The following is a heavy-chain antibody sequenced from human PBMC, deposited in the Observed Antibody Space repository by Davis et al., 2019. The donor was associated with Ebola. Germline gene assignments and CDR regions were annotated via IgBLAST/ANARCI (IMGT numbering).Heavy chain of an antibody. V-gene: IGHV3-30-3*01. CDR2: ISYDGSNK. CDR1: GFTFRSYA. J-gene: IGHJ6*02. CDR3: ARVLVVVVAAKFYYYYYGMDV. D-gene: IGHD2-15*01. Sequence: LSLTCAASGFTFRSYAMHWVRQAPGKGLEWVAVISYDGSNKYYADSVKGRFTISRDNSKNTLYLQMNSLRAEDTAVYYCARVLVVVVAAKFYYYYYGMDVWGQGTTVTVSS.